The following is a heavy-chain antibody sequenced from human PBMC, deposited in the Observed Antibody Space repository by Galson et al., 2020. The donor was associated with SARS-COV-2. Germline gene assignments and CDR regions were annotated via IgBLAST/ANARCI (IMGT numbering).Heavy chain of an antibody. CDR3: AKGSSGWGVYYYDF. Sequence: GSLRLSCIASGFTFSDYAMSWVRQAPGKGLEWVSVIFSGGRTAYADSVKGRFTISRDNFKNTVYVQMNSLKPDDTAVYYCAKGSSGWGVYYYDFWGQGALVTVSS. J-gene: IGHJ4*02. CDR1: GFTFSDYA. D-gene: IGHD6-19*01. V-gene: IGHV3-23*03. CDR2: IFSGGRT.